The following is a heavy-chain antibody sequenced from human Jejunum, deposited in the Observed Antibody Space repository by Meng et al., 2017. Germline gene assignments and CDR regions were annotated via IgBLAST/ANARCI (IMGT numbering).Heavy chain of an antibody. CDR1: GFTFRGYW. V-gene: IGHV3-74*01. Sequence: EAQLVECRGGLAKPGWSPCLSCAATGFTFRGYWMHWSPQVPGKGLGWVSDLSSDGSTTRYADSVKGRFTISRDSAKNTLFLQMNSLRGDDTAVYYCVREWSAYDYWGQGTLVTVSS. CDR3: VREWSAYDY. CDR2: LSSDGSTT. D-gene: IGHD2-15*01. J-gene: IGHJ4*02.